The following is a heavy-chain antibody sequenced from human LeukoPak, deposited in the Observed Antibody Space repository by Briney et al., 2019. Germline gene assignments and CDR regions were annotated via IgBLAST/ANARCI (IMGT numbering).Heavy chain of an antibody. CDR1: GGTFSSYA. Sequence: SVKVSCKASGGTFSSYAISWVRQAPGQGLEWMGGIIPIFGTANYAQKFQGRVTITTDESTSTAYMELSSLRSEDTAVYYCARRGGGSGSPYNWFDPWGQGTLVTVSS. CDR3: ARRGGGSGSPYNWFDP. D-gene: IGHD3-10*01. J-gene: IGHJ5*02. CDR2: IIPIFGTA. V-gene: IGHV1-69*05.